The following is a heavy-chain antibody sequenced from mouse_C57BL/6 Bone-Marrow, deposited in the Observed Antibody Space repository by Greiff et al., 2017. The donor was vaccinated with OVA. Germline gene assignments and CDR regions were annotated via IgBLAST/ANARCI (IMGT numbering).Heavy chain of an antibody. D-gene: IGHD2-4*01. J-gene: IGHJ3*01. CDR1: GYTFTSSW. CDR2: LDPSDSYT. CDR3: ARTPYDYAFAY. V-gene: IGHV1-69*01. Sequence: QVQLQQPGAELVMPGASVKLSCKASGYTFTSSWMHWVKPRPGQGLEWIGELDPSDSYTNYNQKFKGKSTLTVDKSSSTAYMQRSSLTSEDSAVYYCARTPYDYAFAYWGQGTLVTVSA.